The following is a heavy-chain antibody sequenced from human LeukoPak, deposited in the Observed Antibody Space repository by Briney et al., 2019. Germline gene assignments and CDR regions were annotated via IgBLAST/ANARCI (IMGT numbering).Heavy chain of an antibody. J-gene: IGHJ4*02. D-gene: IGHD3-10*01. V-gene: IGHV1-46*01. CDR3: ARDSGMVRGTVDY. CDR2: INPSGGST. CDR1: GYTFTSYY. Sequence: ASVKVSCKSSGYTFTSYYMYWVRQAPGQGLEWMGVINPSGGSTSYAQKFQGRVTMTRDTSTSTVYMELSSLRSEDTAVYYCARDSGMVRGTVDYWGQGTLVTVSS.